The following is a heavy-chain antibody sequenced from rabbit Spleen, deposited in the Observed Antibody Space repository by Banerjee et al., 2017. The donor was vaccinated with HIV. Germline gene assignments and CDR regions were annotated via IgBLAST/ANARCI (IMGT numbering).Heavy chain of an antibody. V-gene: IGHV1S40*01. Sequence: QSLEESGGDLVKPGASLTLTCTASGFTLSSYWMCWVRQAPGKGLEWIACIYTGDERTRYASWAKGRFTISKTSSTTVDLKMTSLTAADTATYFCARYWGLWGPGTLVTVS. D-gene: IGHD3-1*01. CDR2: IYTGDERTR. CDR1: GFTLSSYW. CDR3: ARYWGL. J-gene: IGHJ4*01.